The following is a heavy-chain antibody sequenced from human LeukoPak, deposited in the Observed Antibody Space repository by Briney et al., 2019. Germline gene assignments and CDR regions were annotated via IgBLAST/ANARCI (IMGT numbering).Heavy chain of an antibody. CDR2: IYPGDSDT. V-gene: IGHV5-51*01. CDR3: ARTTSSWSRPNWFDP. D-gene: IGHD6-13*01. J-gene: IGHJ5*02. Sequence: GESLQISCQGSGYIFTSYWIGWVRPLPGKGLEWMGIIYPGDSDTRYSPSFQGQVTISADKSISTAYLQWSSLKASDTAMYYCARTTSSWSRPNWFDPWGQGTLVTVSS. CDR1: GYIFTSYW.